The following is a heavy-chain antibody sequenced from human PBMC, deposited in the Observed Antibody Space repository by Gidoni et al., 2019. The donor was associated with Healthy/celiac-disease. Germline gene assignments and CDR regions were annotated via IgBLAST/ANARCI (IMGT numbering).Heavy chain of an antibody. CDR1: GFTFSSYW. J-gene: IGHJ3*02. V-gene: IGHV3-7*01. Sequence: EVQLVESGGGLVQPGGSLRLSCAASGFTFSSYWMSWVRQAPGKGLEWVANIKQDGSEKYYVDSVKGRFTISRDNAKNSLYLQMNSLRAEDTAVYYCARDRVEYSSSYDAFDIWGQGTMVTVSS. CDR2: IKQDGSEK. D-gene: IGHD6-6*01. CDR3: ARDRVEYSSSYDAFDI.